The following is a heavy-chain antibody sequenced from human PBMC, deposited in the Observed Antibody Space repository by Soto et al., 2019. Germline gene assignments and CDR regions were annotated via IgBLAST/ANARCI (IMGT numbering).Heavy chain of an antibody. J-gene: IGHJ6*02. Sequence: GGSMRVSCRAVELTFRSYCMSWVSQETGKGPVWVSRINSDGSITGYADSVKGRFTISRDNAKNTLYLQMNSLSAEDTAVYYCARRDQIAYYYGMDVWGQGTTVTVSS. D-gene: IGHD2-21*01. CDR1: ELTFRSYC. CDR3: ARRDQIAYYYGMDV. CDR2: INSDGSIT. V-gene: IGHV3-74*01.